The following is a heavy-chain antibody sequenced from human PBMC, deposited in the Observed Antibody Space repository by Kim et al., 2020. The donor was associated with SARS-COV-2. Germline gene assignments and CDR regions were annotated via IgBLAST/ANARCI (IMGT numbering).Heavy chain of an antibody. D-gene: IGHD1-26*01. CDR1: GFTVSSNY. CDR3: ARGGGNYHFDY. CDR2: IYSGGST. V-gene: IGHV3-66*01. J-gene: IGHJ4*02. Sequence: GGSLRLSCAASGFTVSSNYMSWVRQAPGKGLEWVSVIYSGGSTYYADSVKGRFTIARDNSKNTLYLQMNSLGAEDTAVYYCARGGGNYHFDYWGQGTLVTVSS.